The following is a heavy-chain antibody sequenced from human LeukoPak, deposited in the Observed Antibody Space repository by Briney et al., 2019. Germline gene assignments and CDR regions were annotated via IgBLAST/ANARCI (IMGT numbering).Heavy chain of an antibody. V-gene: IGHV4-4*07. J-gene: IGHJ6*02. Sequence: SETLSLTCTVSGGSISSYYWSWIRQPAGKGLEGIGRIYTSGSTNYNPSLKSRVTMSVDTSKNQFSLKLSSVTAADTAVYYCAGTSILPDYYYGMDVWGQGTTVTVSS. CDR1: GGSISSYY. CDR3: AGTSILPDYYYGMDV. CDR2: IYTSGST. D-gene: IGHD1-14*01.